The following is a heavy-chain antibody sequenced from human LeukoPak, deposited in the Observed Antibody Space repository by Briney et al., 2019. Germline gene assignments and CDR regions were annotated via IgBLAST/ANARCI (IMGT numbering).Heavy chain of an antibody. V-gene: IGHV3-30*04. CDR3: ARPLKLVRGVISSLLGY. CDR1: GFTFSSYA. Sequence: GGSLRLSCAASGFTFSSYAMHWVRQAPGKGLEWVAVISYDGNNKYYADSVKGRFTISRDNSKNTVYLQMNSLRAEDTAVYYCARPLKLVRGVISSLLGYWGQGTLVTVSS. CDR2: ISYDGNNK. J-gene: IGHJ4*02. D-gene: IGHD3-10*01.